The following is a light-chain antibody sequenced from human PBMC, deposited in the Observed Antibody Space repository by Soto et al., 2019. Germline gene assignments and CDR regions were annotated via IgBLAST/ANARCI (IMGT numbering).Light chain of an antibody. CDR3: SSYTSSSTVV. CDR1: SSDVCGYNY. V-gene: IGLV2-14*03. J-gene: IGLJ2*01. CDR2: DVS. Sequence: QSVLTQPASVSGSPGQSIAISCTGTSSDVCGYNYVSWYQQHPGKAPKLIIYDVSNRPSGVSNRLSGSKSGNTASLTISGLQAEDEADYYCSSYTSSSTVVFGGGTKVTVL.